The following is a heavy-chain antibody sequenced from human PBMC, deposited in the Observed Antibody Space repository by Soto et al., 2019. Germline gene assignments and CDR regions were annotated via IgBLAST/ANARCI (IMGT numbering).Heavy chain of an antibody. V-gene: IGHV4-31*03. D-gene: IGHD3-3*01. J-gene: IGHJ4*02. CDR3: ASNYDFWSGPFDY. CDR1: GGSISSGGYY. Sequence: PSETLSLTCTVSGGSISSGGYYWSWIRQHPGKGLEWIGYIYYSGSTYYNPSLKSRVTISVDTSKNQFSLKLSSVTAADTAVYYCASNYDFWSGPFDYWGQGTLVTVSS. CDR2: IYYSGST.